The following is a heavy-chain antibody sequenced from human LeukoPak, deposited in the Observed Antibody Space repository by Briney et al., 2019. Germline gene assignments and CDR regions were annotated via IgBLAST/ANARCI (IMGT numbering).Heavy chain of an antibody. CDR2: ISTAGDP. D-gene: IGHD3-16*01. V-gene: IGHV3-13*05. CDR3: ARGSVGGELAY. Sequence: GGSLRLSCAASGFTFSSYDMHWVRQATGKGREWVSPISTAGDPYYPGSVKGRFTISRENAKNSLYLQMNSLRAGDTAVYYCARGSVGGELAYWGQGTLVTVSS. J-gene: IGHJ4*02. CDR1: GFTFSSYD.